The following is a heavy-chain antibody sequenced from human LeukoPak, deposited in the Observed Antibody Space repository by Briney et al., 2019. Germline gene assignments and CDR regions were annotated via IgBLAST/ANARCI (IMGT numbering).Heavy chain of an antibody. J-gene: IGHJ5*02. Sequence: SVKVSCKASGYTFTDQYMHWVRQAPGQGLEWMGWINPNSGSTNYAQKFQGRVTMTRDTSISTAYMELYRLTSDDTAMYYCTRNGRGLNWFDPWGQGTLVTVSS. D-gene: IGHD3-10*02. CDR2: INPNSGST. CDR1: GYTFTDQY. CDR3: TRNGRGLNWFDP. V-gene: IGHV1-2*02.